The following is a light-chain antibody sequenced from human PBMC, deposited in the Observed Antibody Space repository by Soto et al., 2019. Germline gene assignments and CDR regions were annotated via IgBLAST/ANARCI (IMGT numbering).Light chain of an antibody. CDR3: QQYNSSPWT. J-gene: IGKJ1*01. Sequence: DLQMTQSPSTLSASVGDRVTITCRASQSISSWLAWYQQKPGKAPKLLIYKASSLESGVPSTFSGSGSGTEFTLTISSLQPDDFATYYCQQYNSSPWTFGQGTKVEIK. V-gene: IGKV1-5*03. CDR2: KAS. CDR1: QSISSW.